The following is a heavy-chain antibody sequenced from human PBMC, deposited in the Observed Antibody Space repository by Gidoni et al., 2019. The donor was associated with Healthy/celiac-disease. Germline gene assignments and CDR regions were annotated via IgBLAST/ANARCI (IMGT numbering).Heavy chain of an antibody. J-gene: IGHJ6*02. CDR2: TYYRSKWYH. Sequence: QVQLQQSGPGRVKPSQTLSRTCAISGDSVASNSAAWNWIRQSPSRGLEWLGRTYYRSKWYHAYAVSVQSRITIHPDTSKNQFSLQLNSVPPEDTAVYYCARDYSSSSAYYYGMDVWGQGTTVTVSS. V-gene: IGHV6-1*01. CDR3: ARDYSSSSAYYYGMDV. CDR1: GDSVASNSAA. D-gene: IGHD6-6*01.